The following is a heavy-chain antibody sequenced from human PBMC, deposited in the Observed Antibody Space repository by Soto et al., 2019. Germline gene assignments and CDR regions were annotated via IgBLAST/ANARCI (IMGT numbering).Heavy chain of an antibody. Sequence: QVQLVESGGGVVQPGRSLRLSCAASGFTFSSYAMHWVAVISYDGSNKYYADSVKGRFTISRDNSKNTLYLQMNSLGAEDTAVYYCARGGYCISTSCYAHYYYGMDVWGQGTTVTVSS. CDR1: GFTFSSYA. CDR3: ARGGYCISTSCYAHYYYGMDV. CDR2: ISYDGSNK. J-gene: IGHJ6*02. V-gene: IGHV3-30-3*01. D-gene: IGHD2-2*01.